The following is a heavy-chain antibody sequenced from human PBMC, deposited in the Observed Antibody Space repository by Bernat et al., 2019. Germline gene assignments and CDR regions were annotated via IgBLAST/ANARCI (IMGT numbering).Heavy chain of an antibody. CDR3: VRDGAALYYYHGMDV. V-gene: IGHV3-30*04. CDR2: VSYEGRNK. J-gene: IGHJ6*02. CDR1: GFTFSDYS. D-gene: IGHD6-25*01. Sequence: VQLVESGGGVVQPGRSLRPSCVASGFTFSDYSLHWVRQAPGKGLEWVAVVSYEGRNKYYADSVQARFIISRDDSENTLYLQMDSLKSEDTAVYYCVRDGAALYYYHGMDVWGRGTTVTVSS.